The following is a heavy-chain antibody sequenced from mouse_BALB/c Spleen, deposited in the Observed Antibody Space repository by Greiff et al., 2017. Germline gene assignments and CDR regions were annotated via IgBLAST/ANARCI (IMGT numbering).Heavy chain of an antibody. J-gene: IGHJ4*01. D-gene: IGHD1-1*01. CDR3: ARYYDYAMDY. V-gene: IGHV1-82*01. Sequence: QVQLKQSGPELVKPGASVKISCKASGYAFSSSWMNWVKQRPGQGLEWIGRIYPGDGDTNYNGKFKGKATLTADKSSSTAYMQLSSLTSVDSAVYFCARYYDYAMDYWGQGTSVTVSS. CDR1: GYAFSSSW. CDR2: IYPGDGDT.